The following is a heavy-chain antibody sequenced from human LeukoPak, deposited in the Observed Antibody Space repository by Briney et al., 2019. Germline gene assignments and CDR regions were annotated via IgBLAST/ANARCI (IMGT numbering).Heavy chain of an antibody. J-gene: IGHJ4*02. CDR1: GFTFSSYA. CDR3: AKGDIVVVPAAMPDY. D-gene: IGHD2-2*01. Sequence: GGSLRLSCAASGFTFSSYAMHWVRQAPGKGLEWVAVISYDGSNKYYADSVKGRFTISRDNSKNTLYLQMNSLRAEDTAVYYCAKGDIVVVPAAMPDYWGQGTLVTVSS. V-gene: IGHV3-30-3*01. CDR2: ISYDGSNK.